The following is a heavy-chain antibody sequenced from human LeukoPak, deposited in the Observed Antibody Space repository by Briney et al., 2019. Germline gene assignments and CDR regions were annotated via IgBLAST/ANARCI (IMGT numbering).Heavy chain of an antibody. V-gene: IGHV1-3*03. D-gene: IGHD1/OR15-1a*01. Sequence: ASVKVSCKASGYTFTSYAMHWVRQAPGQRLEWMGWINAGNGNTKYSQEFQGRVTITRDTSASTAYMELSSLRSEDMAVYYCARDLGTALVRLLWNTFDYWGQGTLVTVSS. CDR2: INAGNGNT. CDR1: GYTFTSYA. CDR3: ARDLGTALVRLLWNTFDY. J-gene: IGHJ4*02.